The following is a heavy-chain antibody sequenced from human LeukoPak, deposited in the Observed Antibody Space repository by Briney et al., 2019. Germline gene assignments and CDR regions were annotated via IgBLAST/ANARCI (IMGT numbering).Heavy chain of an antibody. V-gene: IGHV3-33*01. D-gene: IGHD3-22*01. Sequence: GGSLRLSCAASGFTFSSYGMHWVRQAPGKGLEWVAVIWYDGSNKYYADSVKGRFTISRDNSKNTLYLQMNSLRAEDTAVYYCARDQGTYYYDSSGYYGDAFDIWGQGTMVTVSS. CDR1: GFTFSSYG. J-gene: IGHJ3*02. CDR3: ARDQGTYYYDSSGYYGDAFDI. CDR2: IWYDGSNK.